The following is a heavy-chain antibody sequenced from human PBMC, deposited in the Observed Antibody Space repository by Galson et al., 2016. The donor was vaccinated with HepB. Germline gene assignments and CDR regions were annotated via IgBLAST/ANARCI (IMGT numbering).Heavy chain of an antibody. CDR1: SGSISTYY. CDR3: AREYSAFEY. J-gene: IGHJ4*02. CDR2: IHYSGAT. Sequence: LSLTCGVSSGSISTYYWHWIRQAPGKGLEWIGFIHYSGATYYNPSLMSRVTMSVDTSKNQFSLRLASVTTADTAVYYCAREYSAFEYWGPGIMVTVSS. V-gene: IGHV4-59*01. D-gene: IGHD5-12*01.